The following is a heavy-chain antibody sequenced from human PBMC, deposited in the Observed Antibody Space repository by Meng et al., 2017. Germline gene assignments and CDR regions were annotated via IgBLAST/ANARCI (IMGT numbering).Heavy chain of an antibody. D-gene: IGHD6-13*01. CDR2: ISYDGSNK. Sequence: LSLTCAASGFTFSSYAMHWVRQAPGKGLEWVAVISYDGSNKYYADSMKGRFTISRDNSKNTLYLQMNSLRDEDTAVYYCARDGTQKKSSSWYFLNYGMDVWGQGTTVTVSS. CDR1: GFTFSSYA. CDR3: ARDGTQKKSSSWYFLNYGMDV. V-gene: IGHV3-30*04. J-gene: IGHJ6*02.